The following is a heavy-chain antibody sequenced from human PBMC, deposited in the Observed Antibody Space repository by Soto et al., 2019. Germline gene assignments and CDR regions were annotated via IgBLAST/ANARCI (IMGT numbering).Heavy chain of an antibody. D-gene: IGHD6-13*01. CDR3: AKVSSSWYAGFFGL. CDR2: LSDSGGSI. Sequence: PGGSLRLSCTASGFTFSSHAMTWVRQAPGKGLEWVSGLSDSGGSIYYADSVKGRFTISRDNSMNTLYLQMKTLRAEDTAVYYCAKVSSSWYAGFFGLWGQGTLVTVSS. J-gene: IGHJ4*02. CDR1: GFTFSSHA. V-gene: IGHV3-23*01.